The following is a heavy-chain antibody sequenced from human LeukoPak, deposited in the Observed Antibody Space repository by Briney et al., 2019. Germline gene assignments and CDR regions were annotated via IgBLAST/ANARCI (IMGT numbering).Heavy chain of an antibody. Sequence: GGSLRLSCAASGFTFSRYSMNWVRQAPGKGPEWVSSISSSGSYIYYADSVKGRFTISRDNAKNSLYLQMNSLRADDTAVYYCARVGDYDAFDIWGQGTMVTVSS. J-gene: IGHJ3*02. CDR2: ISSSGSYI. V-gene: IGHV3-21*01. CDR1: GFTFSRYS. D-gene: IGHD4-17*01. CDR3: ARVGDYDAFDI.